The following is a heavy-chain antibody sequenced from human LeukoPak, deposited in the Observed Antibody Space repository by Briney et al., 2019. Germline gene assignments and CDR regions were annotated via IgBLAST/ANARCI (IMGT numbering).Heavy chain of an antibody. V-gene: IGHV3-15*01. CDR2: IRSKIDGGIV. CDR3: TFRLWTGDLLSDY. Sequence: GGSLRLSCAASGFTFRYVWMSWVRQAPGKGLEWVGHIRSKIDGGIVDYAAPVKGRFTISRDDSRNTLFLQMDSLETEDTAVYYCTFRLWTGDLLSDYWGQGALVTVSS. CDR1: GFTFRYVW. J-gene: IGHJ4*02. D-gene: IGHD3/OR15-3a*01.